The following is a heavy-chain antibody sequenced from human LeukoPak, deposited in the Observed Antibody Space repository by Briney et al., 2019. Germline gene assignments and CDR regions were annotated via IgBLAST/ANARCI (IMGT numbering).Heavy chain of an antibody. CDR2: IYYSGST. J-gene: IGHJ4*02. V-gene: IGHV4-39*07. Sequence: SETLSLTCTVSGGSISSYYWSWIRQPPGKGLEWIGSIYYSGSTYYNPSLKSRVTISVDTSKNQFSLKLSSVTAADTAVYYCARSSGWYFNDYWGQGTLVTVSS. CDR1: GGSISSYY. D-gene: IGHD6-19*01. CDR3: ARSSGWYFNDY.